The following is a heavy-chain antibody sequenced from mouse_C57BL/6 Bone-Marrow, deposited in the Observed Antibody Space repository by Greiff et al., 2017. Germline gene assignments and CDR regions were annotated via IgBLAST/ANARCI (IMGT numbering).Heavy chain of an antibody. J-gene: IGHJ2*01. CDR2: IYPRSGNT. Sequence: QVQLKQSGAELARPGASVKLSCTASGYTFTSYGISWVKQRTGQGLEWIGEIYPRSGNTYYNEKFKGKATLTADKSSSTAYMELRSLTSEDSAVYFCARWLLRLYYFDDWGQGTTLTVAS. CDR1: GYTFTSYG. V-gene: IGHV1-81*01. D-gene: IGHD2-3*01. CDR3: ARWLLRLYYFDD.